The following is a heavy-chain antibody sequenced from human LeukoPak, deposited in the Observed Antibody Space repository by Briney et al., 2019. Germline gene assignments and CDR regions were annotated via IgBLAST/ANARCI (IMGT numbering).Heavy chain of an antibody. CDR3: AYRTNFEY. CDR1: GFTFSSYE. CDR2: ISSTGSPI. J-gene: IGHJ4*02. Sequence: GESLRLSCAASGFTFSSYEMKWVGQAPGGGLEWVSSISSTGSPIYYEASVQGRFTIARHDAKRPVALHTAKLRAEETAIYYCAYRTNFEYWGQGALVTVSS. D-gene: IGHD1-26*01. V-gene: IGHV3-48*03.